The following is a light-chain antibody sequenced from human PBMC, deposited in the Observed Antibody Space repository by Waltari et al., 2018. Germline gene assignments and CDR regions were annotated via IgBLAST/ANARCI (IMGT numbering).Light chain of an antibody. J-gene: IGLJ3*02. Sequence: SYEVTQPLSVSVALGQTAKLTCGRNNIGTSKGHWYQPRPGPAPVLVINRDTNRPSGIPERVSGSNAGNTATLTISRAQAGDEADYYCQLWDSTWVFGGGTKLTVL. V-gene: IGLV3-9*01. CDR2: RDT. CDR3: QLWDSTWV. CDR1: NIGTSK.